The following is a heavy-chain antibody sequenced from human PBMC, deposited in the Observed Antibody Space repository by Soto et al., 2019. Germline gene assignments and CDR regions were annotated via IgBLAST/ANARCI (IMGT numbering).Heavy chain of an antibody. Sequence: QITLKESGPTLVKPTQTLTLTCTCSGFSLSTSGVGVGWIRQTPGKALEWLGFIFWDDDKRYSPSLKCRLTITKDTAKNQVVLTMTHMDPVDTAAYYCAHTYGDYVPFDYWGEGTLVTVSS. CDR1: GFSLSTSGVG. D-gene: IGHD4-17*01. CDR3: AHTYGDYVPFDY. V-gene: IGHV2-5*02. J-gene: IGHJ4*02. CDR2: IFWDDDK.